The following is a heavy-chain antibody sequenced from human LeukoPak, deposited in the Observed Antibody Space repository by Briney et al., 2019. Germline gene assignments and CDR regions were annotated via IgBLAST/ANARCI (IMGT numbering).Heavy chain of an antibody. CDR2: ISSSGTTI. V-gene: IGHV3-48*03. CDR1: GFTFSSYE. Sequence: PGGSLRLSCAASGFTFSSYEMNWGRQAPGKGLEWVSYISSSGTTIYYADSVKGRLTISRDNAKNSLFLQVNSLRAEDTAVYYCARSSGTYHFDYWGQGTLVTVSS. D-gene: IGHD1-26*01. CDR3: ARSSGTYHFDY. J-gene: IGHJ4*02.